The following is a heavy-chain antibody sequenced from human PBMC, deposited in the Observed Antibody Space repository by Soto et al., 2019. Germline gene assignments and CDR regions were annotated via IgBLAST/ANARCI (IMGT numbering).Heavy chain of an antibody. V-gene: IGHV3-30-3*01. J-gene: IGHJ4*02. D-gene: IGHD2-2*01. CDR1: TFSSYA. CDR2: ISHDGINK. CDR3: GRCTSTSCHLGSDY. Sequence: TFSSYAMNWVRQAPGKGLEWVALISHDGINKYYADSVRGRFTISRDSSTNTLYLQMNSLRAADTAVYYCGRCTSTSCHLGSDYWGQGTLVTVSS.